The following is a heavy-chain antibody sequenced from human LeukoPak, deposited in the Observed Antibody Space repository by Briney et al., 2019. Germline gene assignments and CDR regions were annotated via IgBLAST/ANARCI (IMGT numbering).Heavy chain of an antibody. CDR3: AKSYYDILTGYRPFDY. Sequence: SETLSLACTVSGGSINSGGYYWSWIRQHPGKGLEWIGYIYYSGSTCYNPSLKSRVTISVDTSKNQFSLKLSSVTAADTAVYYCAKSYYDILTGYRPFDYWGQGTLVTVSS. J-gene: IGHJ4*02. CDR1: GGSINSGGYY. V-gene: IGHV4-31*03. D-gene: IGHD3-9*01. CDR2: IYYSGST.